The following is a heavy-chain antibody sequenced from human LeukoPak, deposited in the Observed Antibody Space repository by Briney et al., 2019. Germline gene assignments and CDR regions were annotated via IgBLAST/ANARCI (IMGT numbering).Heavy chain of an antibody. CDR1: GFTFDDYA. V-gene: IGHV3-9*01. CDR3: AKDTRAGYSSSWYYFDY. Sequence: GGSLRLSCAASGFTFDDYAMHWVRQAPGKGLEWVSGISWNSGSIGYADSVKGRFTISRDNAKNSLYLQMNSLRAEDTALYYCAKDTRAGYSSSWYYFDYWGQGTLFTVSS. D-gene: IGHD6-13*01. J-gene: IGHJ4*02. CDR2: ISWNSGSI.